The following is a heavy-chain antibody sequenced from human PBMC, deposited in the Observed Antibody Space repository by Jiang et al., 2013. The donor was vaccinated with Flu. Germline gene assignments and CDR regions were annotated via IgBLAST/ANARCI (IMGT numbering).Heavy chain of an antibody. CDR2: IYYSGST. Sequence: GLVKPSETLSLTCTVSGGSVSSGSYYWSWIRQPPGKGLEWIGYIYYSGSTNYNPSLKSRVTISVDTSKNQFSLKLSSVTAADTAVYYCARASGDQLRYFDWLWGLDYWGQGTLVTVSS. J-gene: IGHJ4*02. V-gene: IGHV4-61*01. CDR3: ARASGDQLRYFDWLWGLDY. CDR1: GGSVSSGSYY. D-gene: IGHD3-9*01.